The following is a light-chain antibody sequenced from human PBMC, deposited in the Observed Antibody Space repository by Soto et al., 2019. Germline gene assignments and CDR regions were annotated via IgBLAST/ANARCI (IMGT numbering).Light chain of an antibody. CDR1: QSINNW. Sequence: DIQMTQSPSTLSASVGDRVTITCRASQSINNWLAWYQQKPGKAPKLLIYGASSLLSGVPSRFSGSGSGTEFTLTISSLQPDDFADYYCQQYDSDSSTFGQGTKLDI. CDR2: GAS. V-gene: IGKV1-5*03. CDR3: QQYDSDSST. J-gene: IGKJ2*01.